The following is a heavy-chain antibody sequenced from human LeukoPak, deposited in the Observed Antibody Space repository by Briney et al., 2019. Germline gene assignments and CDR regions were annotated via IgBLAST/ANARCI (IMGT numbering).Heavy chain of an antibody. J-gene: IGHJ4*02. D-gene: IGHD4-17*01. CDR1: GGSISSYY. V-gene: IGHV4-59*08. Sequence: SSETLSLTCTVSGGSISSYYWSWIRQPPGKGLEWIGYIYYSGSANYNPSLKSRVTISVDTSKNQFSLKLSSVTAADTAVYYCARRMVTTLIDYWGQGTLVTVSS. CDR2: IYYSGSA. CDR3: ARRMVTTLIDY.